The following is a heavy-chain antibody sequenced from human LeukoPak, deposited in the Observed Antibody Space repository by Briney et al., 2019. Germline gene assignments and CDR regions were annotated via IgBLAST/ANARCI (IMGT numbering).Heavy chain of an antibody. J-gene: IGHJ5*02. Sequence: GGSLRLSCAASGFTLDDYAMHGVRQAPGKGLEWVSGISWNSGSIGYADSVKGRFTISRDNAKNSLHLQMNSLRAEDTALYYCAKDQGYCSSTSCHNWFDPWGQGTLVTVSS. D-gene: IGHD2-2*01. CDR3: AKDQGYCSSTSCHNWFDP. CDR1: GFTLDDYA. V-gene: IGHV3-9*01. CDR2: ISWNSGSI.